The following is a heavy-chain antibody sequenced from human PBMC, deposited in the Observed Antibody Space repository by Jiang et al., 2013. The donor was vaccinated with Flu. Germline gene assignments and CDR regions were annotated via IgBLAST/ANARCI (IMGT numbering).Heavy chain of an antibody. J-gene: IGHJ4*02. CDR2: INPSGGGT. CDR3: ARIEGLAADTGD. Sequence: GAEVKKPGASVKVSCKASGYTFTRYYVNWVRQAPGQGLEWMGIINPSGGGTNYAQKFQGRVTMTRDTSTTTVYMELSSLKPDDTAVYYCARIEGLAADTGDWGQGTLVTVS. V-gene: IGHV1-46*01. CDR1: GYTFTRYY. D-gene: IGHD6-13*01.